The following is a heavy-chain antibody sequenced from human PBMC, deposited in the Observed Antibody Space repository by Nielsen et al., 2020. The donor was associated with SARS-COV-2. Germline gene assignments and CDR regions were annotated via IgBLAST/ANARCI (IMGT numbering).Heavy chain of an antibody. Sequence: SVKVSCKASGGTFSGYAVNWVRQAPGQGLEWMGGIIPIFGTANYAQKFQGRVTITADKSTSTAYMELSSLRSEDTAVYYCARDRSYYYDPEVGGAFDIWGQGTMITVSS. CDR2: IIPIFGTA. CDR1: GGTFSGYA. D-gene: IGHD3-22*01. CDR3: ARDRSYYYDPEVGGAFDI. J-gene: IGHJ3*02. V-gene: IGHV1-69*06.